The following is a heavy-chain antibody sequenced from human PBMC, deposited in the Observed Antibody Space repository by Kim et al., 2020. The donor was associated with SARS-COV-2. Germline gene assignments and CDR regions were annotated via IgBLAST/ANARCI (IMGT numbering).Heavy chain of an antibody. Sequence: YYSGSTYYNPALKSRVTIAVDTSKIQFSLKLSSVTAADTAVYYCARDYGYWGQGTLVTVSS. V-gene: IGHV4-31*02. J-gene: IGHJ4*02. CDR3: ARDYGY. CDR2: YYSGST. D-gene: IGHD3-16*01.